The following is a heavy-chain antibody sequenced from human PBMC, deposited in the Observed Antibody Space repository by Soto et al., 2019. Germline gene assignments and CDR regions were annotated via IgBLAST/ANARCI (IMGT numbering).Heavy chain of an antibody. CDR2: IIPILGTP. D-gene: IGHD3-16*02. V-gene: IGHV1-69*06. J-gene: IGHJ3*02. CDR3: ARGGRLRLGELACLYVFDI. CDR1: GGTFSSYG. Sequence: QVQLVQSGAEVKKPGSSVTVSCRASGGTFSSYGVTWVRQAPGQGLEWMGGIIPILGTPNYAQKFQGRVTITADKSSTTVDMELTSLTSEDTAVYFWARGGRLRLGELACLYVFDIWCKGTMVTVSS.